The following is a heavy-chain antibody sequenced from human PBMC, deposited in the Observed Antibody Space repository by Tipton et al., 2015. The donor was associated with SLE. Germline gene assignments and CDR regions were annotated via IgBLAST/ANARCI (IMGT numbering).Heavy chain of an antibody. CDR3: ARGGGSYYDY. Sequence: TLSLTCSVSGGSISGSSYYWGWIRQPPGKGLEWIGTMYYSGSTYYNPSLKSRVTISLDTSKNQFSLRVRSVTAADTAVYYCARGGGSYYDYWGQGTLVTVSS. CDR1: GGSISGSSYY. V-gene: IGHV4-39*07. D-gene: IGHD1-26*01. J-gene: IGHJ4*02. CDR2: MYYSGST.